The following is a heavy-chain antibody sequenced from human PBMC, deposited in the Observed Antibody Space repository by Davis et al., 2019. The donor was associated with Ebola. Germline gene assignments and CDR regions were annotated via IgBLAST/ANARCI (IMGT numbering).Heavy chain of an antibody. D-gene: IGHD3-16*02. CDR1: GGSFSGYY. CDR3: ARACYDYIWGSYRYTPYFDY. CDR2: INHSGST. V-gene: IGHV4-34*01. J-gene: IGHJ4*02. Sequence: GSLRLSCAVYGGSFSGYYWSWIRQPPGKGLEWIGEINHSGSTKYNPSLKSRVTISVDTSKNQFSLKLSSVTAADTAVYYCARACYDYIWGSYRYTPYFDYWGQGTLVTVSS.